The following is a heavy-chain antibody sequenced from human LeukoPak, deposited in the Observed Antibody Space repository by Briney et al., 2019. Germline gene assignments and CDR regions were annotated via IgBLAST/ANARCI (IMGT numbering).Heavy chain of an antibody. J-gene: IGHJ1*01. CDR1: GDSVTNDFF. CDR3: ARWASISRQPGGFFHH. D-gene: IGHD1-14*01. CDR2: FCLGRDT. Sequence: SETLSLTCTVSGDSVTNDFFWGWVRQPPGKELEWIGSFCLGRDTYYRPSLKSRVPIPVDTSKNQFSLNLNSVTAADTAVYYCARWASISRQPGGFFHHWRQGTLVTVSS. V-gene: IGHV4-38-2*02.